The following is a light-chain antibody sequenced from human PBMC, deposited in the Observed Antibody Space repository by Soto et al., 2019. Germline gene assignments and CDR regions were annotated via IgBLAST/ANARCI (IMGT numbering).Light chain of an antibody. CDR3: SSYTSSSTLYV. CDR2: DVS. CDR1: SSDVGGYNY. J-gene: IGLJ1*01. V-gene: IGLV2-14*01. Sequence: SLLTQPSSVSGSPGQSITISCTGTSSDVGGYNYVSWYQQHPGKAPKLMIYDVSNRPSGVSNRFSGSKSGNTASLTISGLQAEDEANYYCSSYTSSSTLYVFGTGTKVT.